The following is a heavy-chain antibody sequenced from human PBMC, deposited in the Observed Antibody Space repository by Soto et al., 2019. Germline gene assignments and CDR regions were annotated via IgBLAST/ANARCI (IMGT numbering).Heavy chain of an antibody. J-gene: IGHJ4*02. V-gene: IGHV3-74*01. CDR3: VRTSLVVAAATREDY. D-gene: IGHD2-15*01. Sequence: PGGSLRLSCAASGFTFSSYWMHWVRQAPGKGLVWVSRINSDGGSTSYADSVKGRFTISRDNAKNTLYLQMNSLRAADTAVYYCVRTSLVVAAATREDYWGQGTLVTVSS. CDR1: GFTFSSYW. CDR2: INSDGGST.